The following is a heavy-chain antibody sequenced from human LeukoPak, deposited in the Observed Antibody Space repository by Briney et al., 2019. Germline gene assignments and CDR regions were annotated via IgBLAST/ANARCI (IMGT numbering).Heavy chain of an antibody. D-gene: IGHD3-3*01. V-gene: IGHV1-69*13. CDR3: ARGSYYDFWSGPFDY. CDR2: IIPIFGTA. J-gene: IGHJ4*02. CDR1: GGTFSSYA. Sequence: SVKVSCKASGGTFSSYAISWVRQAPGQGLERMGGIIPIFGTANYAQKFQGRVTITADESTSTAYMELSSLRSEDTAVYYCARGSYYDFWSGPFDYWGQGTLVTVSS.